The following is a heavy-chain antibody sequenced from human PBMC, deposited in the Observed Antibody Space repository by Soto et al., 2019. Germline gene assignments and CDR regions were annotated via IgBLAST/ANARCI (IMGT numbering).Heavy chain of an antibody. Sequence: GGSLRLSCAASGFSFTNFAMSWVRQAPGKGLEWVAGIGASGDITWYADSVKGRLSISRDNSKNTLYLQLNSLRFEDTAVYYCSKDDFTDRGDDYFDYWGPGTLVTVSS. CDR3: SKDDFTDRGDDYFDY. CDR2: IGASGDIT. D-gene: IGHD2-21*02. CDR1: GFSFTNFA. J-gene: IGHJ4*02. V-gene: IGHV3-23*01.